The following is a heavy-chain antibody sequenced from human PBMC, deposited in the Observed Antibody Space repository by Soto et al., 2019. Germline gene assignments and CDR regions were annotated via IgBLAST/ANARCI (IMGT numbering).Heavy chain of an antibody. Sequence: GGSLRLSCAASGFTVSSNYMSWVRQAPGKGLEWVSAISGSGGSTYYADSVKGRFTISRDNSKNTLYLQMNSLRAEDTAVYYCAKDTLSSGYYFNYWGQGTLVTVSS. V-gene: IGHV3-23*01. CDR3: AKDTLSSGYYFNY. CDR1: GFTVSSNY. CDR2: ISGSGGST. J-gene: IGHJ4*02. D-gene: IGHD3-22*01.